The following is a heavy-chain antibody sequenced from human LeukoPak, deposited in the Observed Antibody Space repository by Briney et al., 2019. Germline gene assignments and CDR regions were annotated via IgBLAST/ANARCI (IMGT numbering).Heavy chain of an antibody. CDR1: RFTFSDYV. CDR3: ARRDIVVVVSASDY. V-gene: IGHV3-23*01. D-gene: IGHD2-15*01. CDR2: ITASGDRT. J-gene: IGHJ4*02. Sequence: PGGSLRLSCAASRFTFSDYVMIWVRQAPGKGLEWVSGITASGDRTFYGDSVRGRFTMSRDNSKNTVYLQMNSLRVDDTAVYYCARRDIVVVVSASDYWGQGTLVTVSS.